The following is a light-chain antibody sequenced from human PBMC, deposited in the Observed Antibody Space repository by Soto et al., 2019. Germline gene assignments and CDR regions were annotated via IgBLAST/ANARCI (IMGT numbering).Light chain of an antibody. V-gene: IGKV3-20*01. Sequence: EIVLTQSPGTLSLSPGERATLSCRASQSVSSSYLAWYRQKPGRAPRLLIYGASSRATGIPDRFSGSGSGTDFTLTISRLEPEDFAVYYCQQYGSSPGTFGQGTKVDIK. CDR2: GAS. J-gene: IGKJ1*01. CDR3: QQYGSSPGT. CDR1: QSVSSSY.